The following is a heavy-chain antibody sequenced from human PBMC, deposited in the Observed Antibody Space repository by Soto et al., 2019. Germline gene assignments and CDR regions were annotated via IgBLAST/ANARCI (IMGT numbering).Heavy chain of an antibody. J-gene: IGHJ4*02. V-gene: IGHV1-46*01. Sequence: ASVKVSCKASGYTFTSYYMHWVRQAPGQGLEWMGIINPSGGSTGYAQKFQGRVTMTRDTSTSTVYMELSSLRSEDTAVYYCARNRRGWFAFDYWGQGTLVTVSS. CDR3: ARNRRGWFAFDY. CDR1: GYTFTSYY. D-gene: IGHD6-19*01. CDR2: INPSGGST.